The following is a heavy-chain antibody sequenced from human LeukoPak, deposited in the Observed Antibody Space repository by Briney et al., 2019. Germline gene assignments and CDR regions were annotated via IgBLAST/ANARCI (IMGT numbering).Heavy chain of an antibody. CDR1: KDPIISFDHS. D-gene: IGHD6-13*01. CDR2: RHSTGNS. V-gene: IGHV4-30-4*07. CDR3: ARDPLAAAGTGDWFDP. Sequence: SQTLSLTCDVSKDPIISFDHSWSWIRHFPGKGLEWMGYRHSTGNSYYNPSLRGRVFISEDSSTGHLSLTLSFVTAADTAVYYCARDPLAAAGTGDWFDPWGQGTLVTVSS. J-gene: IGHJ5*02.